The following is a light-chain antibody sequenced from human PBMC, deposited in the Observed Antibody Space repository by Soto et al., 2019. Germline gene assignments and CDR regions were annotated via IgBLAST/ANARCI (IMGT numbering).Light chain of an antibody. V-gene: IGLV1-40*01. CDR3: QSYDSSRSVV. CDR1: SSNIGAGYD. J-gene: IGLJ2*01. Sequence: QSVLTQPPSVSGAPGQRGTISCTGSSSNIGAGYDVHWYQQLPGTAPKLLIYGNSNRPSGVPDRFSGSKSGTSASLAITGLQAEDEADYYCQSYDSSRSVVFGGGTKRTVL. CDR2: GNS.